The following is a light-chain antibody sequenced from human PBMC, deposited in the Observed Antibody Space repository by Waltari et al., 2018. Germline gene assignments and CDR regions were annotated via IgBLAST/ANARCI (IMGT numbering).Light chain of an antibody. CDR2: DVS. CDR1: SNDVGVYNY. J-gene: IGLJ2*01. V-gene: IGLV2-14*03. Sequence: QSALTQPASVSGSPGQSITISCTGTSNDVGVYNYVSWYQHLPGKAPKLIIYDVSRWPSGVSNRFSGSRSGNTASLTISGLQAEDEADYYCSSYTNTNTIVFGGGTKVTVL. CDR3: SSYTNTNTIV.